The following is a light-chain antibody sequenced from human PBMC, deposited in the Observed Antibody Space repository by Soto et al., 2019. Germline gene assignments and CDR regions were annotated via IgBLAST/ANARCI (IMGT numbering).Light chain of an antibody. V-gene: IGLV2-14*03. CDR2: DVS. Sequence: QSALTQPASVSGSPGQTVIISCTGTSSDIGGYNSVSWYQQHPGRAPKLILFDVSNRPSKIPDRFSGSKSDNTASLTISGLQAEDEADYYCSSYSSSSTPVLFGGGTKLTVL. CDR1: SSDIGGYNS. J-gene: IGLJ2*01. CDR3: SSYSSSSTPVL.